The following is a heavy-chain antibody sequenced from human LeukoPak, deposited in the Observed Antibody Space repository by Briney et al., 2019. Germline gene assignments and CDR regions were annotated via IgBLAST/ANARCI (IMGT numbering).Heavy chain of an antibody. CDR3: ARDEQLVRQIDY. V-gene: IGHV4-39*07. CDR2: IYYSGST. Sequence: PSETLSLTCTVSGGSISSSSYYWGWIRQPPGKGLEWIGSIYYSGSTYYNPSLKSRVTISVDTSKNQFSLKLSSVTAADTAVYYCARDEQLVRQIDYWGQGTLVTVSS. J-gene: IGHJ4*02. CDR1: GGSISSSSYY. D-gene: IGHD6-13*01.